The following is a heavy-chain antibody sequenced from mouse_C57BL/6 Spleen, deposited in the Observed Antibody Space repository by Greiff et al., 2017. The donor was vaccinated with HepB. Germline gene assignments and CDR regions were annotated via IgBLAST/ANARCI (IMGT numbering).Heavy chain of an antibody. CDR2: ISYDGSN. CDR3: ARGIPYAMDY. J-gene: IGHJ4*01. V-gene: IGHV3-6*01. Sequence: VKLQESGPGLVKPSQSLSLTCSVTGYSITSGYYWNWIRQFPGNKLEWMGYISYDGSNNYNPSLKNRISITRDTSKNQFFLKLNSVTTEDTATYYCARGIPYAMDYWGQGTSVTVSS. CDR1: GYSITSGYY.